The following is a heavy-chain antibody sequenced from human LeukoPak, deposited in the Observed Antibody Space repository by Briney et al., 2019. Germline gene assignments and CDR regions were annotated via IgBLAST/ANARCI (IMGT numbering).Heavy chain of an antibody. Sequence: SVNVSCKASGCTFSSYAINWVRQAPGKGLDGMGGIIPIFGTANYAQKFQGRVTITADKSTSTAYMELSSLRSEDTAVYYCARNSLVRGVPPDYWGQGTLVTVSS. CDR3: ARNSLVRGVPPDY. CDR2: IIPIFGTA. J-gene: IGHJ4*02. D-gene: IGHD3-10*01. V-gene: IGHV1-69*06. CDR1: GCTFSSYA.